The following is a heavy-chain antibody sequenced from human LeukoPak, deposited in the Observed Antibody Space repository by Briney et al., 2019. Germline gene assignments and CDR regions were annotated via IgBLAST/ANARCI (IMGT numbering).Heavy chain of an antibody. Sequence: GGSLRLSCAASGVTFSTYSMNWVRQAPGKGLEWVSYISSSGSTIYYADSVKGRFTISRDNAKNSLYLQMNSLRAEDTAVYYCAELGITMIGGVWGKGTTVTISS. CDR2: ISSSGSTI. D-gene: IGHD3-10*02. CDR3: AELGITMIGGV. CDR1: GVTFSTYS. J-gene: IGHJ6*04. V-gene: IGHV3-48*04.